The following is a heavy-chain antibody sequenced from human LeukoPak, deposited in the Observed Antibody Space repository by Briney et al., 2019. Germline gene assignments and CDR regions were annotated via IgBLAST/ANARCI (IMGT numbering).Heavy chain of an antibody. Sequence: GGSLRLSCAASGFTFSSYWVSWVRQAPGKGLEWVANIKQDGSEKYYVDSVKGRLTISRDNAKNSLYLQMNSLRVEDTAVYYCARDWDSWGQGTLVTVSS. CDR1: GFTFSSYW. CDR3: ARDWDS. J-gene: IGHJ4*02. V-gene: IGHV3-7*01. CDR2: IKQDGSEK.